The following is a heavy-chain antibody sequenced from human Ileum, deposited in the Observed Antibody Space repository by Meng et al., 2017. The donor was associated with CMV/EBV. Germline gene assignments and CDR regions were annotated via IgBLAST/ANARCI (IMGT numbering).Heavy chain of an antibody. CDR3: ARGTGAGNY. V-gene: IGHV1-18*01. CDR2: ISAYSTHT. D-gene: IGHD1-26*01. J-gene: IGHJ4*02. CDR1: GYTFTNYG. Sequence: QVEVGQSGAEGKKPGAAVKVSCKASGYTFTNYGITWVRQAPGQGLEWMGWISAYSTHTNYAPKFQGRVTMTTDTSTSTAYMELRSLQSDDTAVYYCARGTGAGNYWGQGTLVTVFS.